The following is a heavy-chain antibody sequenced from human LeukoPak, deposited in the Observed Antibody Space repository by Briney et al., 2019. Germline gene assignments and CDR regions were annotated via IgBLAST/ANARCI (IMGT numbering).Heavy chain of an antibody. J-gene: IGHJ5*02. Sequence: SETLSLTCTVSGGSISSYYWSWIRQPPGKGLEWIGFIYYSGSTNYNPSLKSRVTISVDTSKNQFSLKLTSVTAADTAVYYCARHTGVQLWNPNWFDPWGQETLVTVSS. CDR2: IYYSGST. CDR1: GGSISSYY. V-gene: IGHV4-59*08. D-gene: IGHD5-18*01. CDR3: ARHTGVQLWNPNWFDP.